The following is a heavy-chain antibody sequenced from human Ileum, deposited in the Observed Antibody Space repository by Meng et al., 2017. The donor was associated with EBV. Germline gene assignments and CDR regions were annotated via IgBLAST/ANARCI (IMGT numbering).Heavy chain of an antibody. CDR1: NDSVTSYNYY. CDR2: VSYTGST. Sequence: VHLQESGPGLVKPWETLSLTCFVSNDSVTSYNYYWTWIRQPPGKGLEWIGYVSYTGSTNYNSSLKRRVTISVDTSKNQFSLKLTSVTAADTAVYYCARERGGGDRGIHWGQGALVTVSS. CDR3: ARERGGGDRGIH. D-gene: IGHD2-21*02. J-gene: IGHJ4*02. V-gene: IGHV4-61*01.